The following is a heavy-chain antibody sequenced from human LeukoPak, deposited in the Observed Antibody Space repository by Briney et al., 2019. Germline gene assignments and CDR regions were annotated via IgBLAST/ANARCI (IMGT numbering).Heavy chain of an antibody. J-gene: IGHJ6*03. D-gene: IGHD1-26*01. CDR1: GGSISSGSYY. V-gene: IGHV4-61*02. CDR3: ARAHSGSTLDYYYYYYMDV. CDR2: IYTSGST. Sequence: SETLSLXCTVSGGSISSGSYYWSWIRQPAGKGLEWIGRIYTSGSTNYNPSLKSRVTISVDTSKNQFSLKLSSVTAADTAVYYCARAHSGSTLDYYYYYYMDVWGKGTTVTVSS.